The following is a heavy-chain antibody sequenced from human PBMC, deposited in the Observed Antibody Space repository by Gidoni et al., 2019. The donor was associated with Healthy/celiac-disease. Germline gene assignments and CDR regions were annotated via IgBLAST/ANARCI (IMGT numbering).Heavy chain of an antibody. CDR3: ARGGYYDFWSGYFDY. CDR2: ISSSGSTI. J-gene: IGHJ4*02. V-gene: IGHV3-48*03. Sequence: EVQLVESGGGLVQPGGSLRLSCPASGFTFRGYEMNWVRQAPGKGLEWVSYISSSGSTIYYADSVKGRFTISRDNAKNSLYLQMNSLRAEDTAVYYCARGGYYDFWSGYFDYWGQGTLVTVSS. CDR1: GFTFRGYE. D-gene: IGHD3-3*01.